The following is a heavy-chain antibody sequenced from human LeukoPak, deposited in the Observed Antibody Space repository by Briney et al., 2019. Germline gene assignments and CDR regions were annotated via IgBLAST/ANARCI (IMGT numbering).Heavy chain of an antibody. CDR1: GYTLTELS. J-gene: IGHJ4*02. V-gene: IGHV1-24*01. CDR2: FDPEDGEA. D-gene: IGHD3-10*01. Sequence: GASVKVSCKVSGYTLTELSMHWVRQARGKGREWMGGFDPEDGEAIYAQKFQGRVTMTEDTSTDTAYMELSSLRSEDTAVYYCATRRGSGSYSVWGQGTLVTVSS. CDR3: ATRRGSGSYSV.